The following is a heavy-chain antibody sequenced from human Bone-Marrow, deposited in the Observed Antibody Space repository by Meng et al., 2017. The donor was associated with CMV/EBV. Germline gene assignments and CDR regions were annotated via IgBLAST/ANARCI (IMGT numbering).Heavy chain of an antibody. CDR2: IYYSGST. J-gene: IGHJ5*02. CDR1: GGSISSGGYY. D-gene: IGHD3-22*01. V-gene: IGHV4-31*02. CDR3: ARDPISGYDWFDP. Sequence: VSGGSISSGGYYWSWIRQHPGKGLEWIGYIYYSGSTYYNPSLKSRVTISIDTSKNQFSLKLSSVTAADTAVYYCARDPISGYDWFDPWGQGTLVTVSS.